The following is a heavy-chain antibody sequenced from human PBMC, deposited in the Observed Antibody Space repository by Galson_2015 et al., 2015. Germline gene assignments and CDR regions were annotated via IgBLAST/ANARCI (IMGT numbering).Heavy chain of an antibody. CDR1: GFTFSDYF. Sequence: SLRLSCAASGFTFSDYFMSWIRQAPGKGLEWVSFIRSSTNTILYADSVKGRFTISRDTAKNSLFLQMNSLRADDTAVYYCARGRGSTPPYYMDVWGKGTTVTVSS. CDR2: IRSSTNTI. V-gene: IGHV3-11*01. J-gene: IGHJ6*03. CDR3: ARGRGSTPPYYMDV. D-gene: IGHD2-2*01.